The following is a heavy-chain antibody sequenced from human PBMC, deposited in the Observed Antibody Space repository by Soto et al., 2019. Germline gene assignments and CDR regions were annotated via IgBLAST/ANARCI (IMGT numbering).Heavy chain of an antibody. V-gene: IGHV4-34*01. CDR3: ARLRGNWKPFDY. Sequence: PSETQSLTCAVYGGSFSGYYWSWIRQPPGKGLEWIGEINHSGSTNYNPSLKSRVTISVDTSKNQFSLKLSSVTAADTAVYYCARLRGNWKPFDYWGQGTLVTVSS. J-gene: IGHJ4*02. CDR2: INHSGST. CDR1: GGSFSGYY. D-gene: IGHD1-20*01.